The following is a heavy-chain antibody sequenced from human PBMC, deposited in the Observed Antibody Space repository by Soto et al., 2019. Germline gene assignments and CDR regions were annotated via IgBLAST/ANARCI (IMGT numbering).Heavy chain of an antibody. J-gene: IGHJ3*02. CDR3: ARDVVVGATRVDAFDI. D-gene: IGHD1-26*01. CDR1: GGSISSSNW. Sequence: SETLSLTCAVSGGSISSSNWCSWVRQSPGKGLEWIGEIYHSGSTNYNPSLKSRVTMSVDKSKNQFSLKLSSVTAADTAVYYCARDVVVGATRVDAFDIWGQGTMVT. V-gene: IGHV4-4*02. CDR2: IYHSGST.